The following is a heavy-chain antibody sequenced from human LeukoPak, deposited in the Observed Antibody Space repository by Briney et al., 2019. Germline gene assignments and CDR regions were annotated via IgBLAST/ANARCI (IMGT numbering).Heavy chain of an antibody. J-gene: IGHJ4*02. CDR2: IKPNSGAT. Sequence: ASVKVSCKASGYSFSGYYLHWVRQAPGQGLEWMGRIKPNSGATDYAQKFQDRVTMTRDTSTGTAYMELSRLRSDDTAVYYCARGQLPQLWSSDWGQGTMLTVSS. V-gene: IGHV1-2*06. CDR1: GYSFSGYY. CDR3: ARGQLPQLWSSD. D-gene: IGHD5-18*01.